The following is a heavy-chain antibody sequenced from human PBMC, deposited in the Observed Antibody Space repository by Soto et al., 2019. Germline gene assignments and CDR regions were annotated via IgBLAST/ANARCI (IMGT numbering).Heavy chain of an antibody. CDR2: ISSSSSYI. D-gene: IGHD3-22*01. J-gene: IGHJ5*02. CDR1: GFTFSSYS. V-gene: IGHV3-21*01. CDR3: ARIGRYYDSSGYLNWFDP. Sequence: LRLSCAASGFTFSSYSMNWVRQAPGKGLEWVSSISSSSSYIYYADSVKGRFTISRDNAKNSLYLQMNSLRAEDTAVYYCARIGRYYDSSGYLNWFDPWGQGTLVTVSS.